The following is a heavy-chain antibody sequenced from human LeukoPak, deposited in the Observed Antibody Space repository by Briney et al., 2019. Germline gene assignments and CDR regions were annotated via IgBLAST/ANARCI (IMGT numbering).Heavy chain of an antibody. CDR2: IYYSGST. CDR1: GGSISSSSYY. V-gene: IGHV4-39*01. D-gene: IGHD6-13*01. CDR3: ARQGRRQQLAANWFDP. J-gene: IGHJ5*02. Sequence: SETLSLTCTVSGGSISSSSYYWGWIRQPPGKGLEWIGSIYYSGSTYYNPSLKSRVTISVDTSKNQFSLKLSSVTAADTAVYYCARQGRRQQLAANWFDPWGQGTLVTVSS.